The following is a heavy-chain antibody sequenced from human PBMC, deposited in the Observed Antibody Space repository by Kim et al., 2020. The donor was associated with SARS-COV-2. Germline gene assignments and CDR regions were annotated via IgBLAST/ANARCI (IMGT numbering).Heavy chain of an antibody. J-gene: IGHJ4*02. CDR3: AREDRYYDSSGYRYYFDY. Sequence: KGRFTNSRDNAKNSLYLKMNSLRAEDTAVYYCAREDRYYDSSGYRYYFDYWGQGTLVTVSS. D-gene: IGHD3-22*01. V-gene: IGHV3-11*06.